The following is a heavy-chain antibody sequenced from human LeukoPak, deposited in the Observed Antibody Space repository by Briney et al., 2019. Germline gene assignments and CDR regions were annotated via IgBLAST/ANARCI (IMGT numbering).Heavy chain of an antibody. CDR1: GFSFSNSA. J-gene: IGHJ4*02. CDR2: MKQDGCEN. V-gene: IGHV3-33*08. CDR3: PRRSGIAVAGAFDY. Sequence: GGSLRLSCAASGFSFSNSAIDWVRHAPGKGLEWVAFMKQDGCENYYADSVKGRFTISRDNSKNTQYLQMDSLRADDTAVEYSPRRSGIAVAGAFDYWGQGTLVTVPS. D-gene: IGHD6-19*01.